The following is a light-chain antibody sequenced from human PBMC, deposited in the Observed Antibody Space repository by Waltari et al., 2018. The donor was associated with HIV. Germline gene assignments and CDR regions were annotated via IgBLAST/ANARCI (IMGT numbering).Light chain of an antibody. CDR2: EVT. V-gene: IGLV2-14*01. J-gene: IGLJ2*01. CDR3: TSYISSSTPV. Sequence: QSALTQPASVSGSPGQSITISCDLNDDAYVSWYQRHPAKAPKVIIYEVTNPPSGLSNRFSGSKSGNTATLTISGLQPEDEADYFCTSYISSSTPVFGRGTKVTVL. CDR1: DLNDDAY.